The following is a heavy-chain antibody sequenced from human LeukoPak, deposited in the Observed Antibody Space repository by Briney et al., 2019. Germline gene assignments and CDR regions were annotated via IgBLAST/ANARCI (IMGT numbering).Heavy chain of an antibody. CDR3: ARRKFYSSGWYGYNWFDP. Sequence: SETLSLTCAVYGGSFSGYYWSWIRQPPGKGLEWIGEINHSGSTNYNPSLKSRVTISVDTSKNQFSLKLSSVTAADTAVYYCARRKFYSSGWYGYNWFDPWGQGTLVTVSS. D-gene: IGHD6-19*01. CDR2: INHSGST. V-gene: IGHV4-34*01. CDR1: GGSFSGYY. J-gene: IGHJ5*02.